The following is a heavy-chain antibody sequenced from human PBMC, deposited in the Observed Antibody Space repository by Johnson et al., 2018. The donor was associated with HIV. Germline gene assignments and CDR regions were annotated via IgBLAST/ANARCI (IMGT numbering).Heavy chain of an antibody. Sequence: VQVVESGGGLVQPGRSLRLSCAASGFTFDDYAMHWVRQAPGKGLEWVSGISWNSGSIGYADSVKGRFTISRDNSNNTVSLQMNSLRAEDTAVYYCARDFDSRSWPGTDAFDVWGQGTVVTVSS. CDR1: GFTFDDYA. J-gene: IGHJ3*01. CDR3: ARDFDSRSWPGTDAFDV. V-gene: IGHV3-9*01. CDR2: ISWNSGSI. D-gene: IGHD6-13*01.